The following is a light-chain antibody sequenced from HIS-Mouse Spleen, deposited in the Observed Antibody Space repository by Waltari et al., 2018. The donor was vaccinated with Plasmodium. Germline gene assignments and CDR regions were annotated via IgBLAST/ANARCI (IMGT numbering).Light chain of an antibody. CDR1: ALPTQY. CDR2: KDS. Sequence: SYALTQPPSVSVSPGQTARITCSGDALPTQYAYWYQQKPGQAPVLVIYKDSERPSGIPERFSGSSSGTTVTLTISGVQAEDEADYYCQSADSSGTPNWVFGGGTKLTVL. J-gene: IGLJ3*02. V-gene: IGLV3-25*03. CDR3: QSADSSGTPNWV.